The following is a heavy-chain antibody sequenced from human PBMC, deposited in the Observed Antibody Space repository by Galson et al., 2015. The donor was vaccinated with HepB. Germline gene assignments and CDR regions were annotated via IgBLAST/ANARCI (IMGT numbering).Heavy chain of an antibody. V-gene: IGHV3-13*04. CDR1: GFTFSSYD. CDR3: ARGGEWAPHYGSGGESGMDV. D-gene: IGHD3-10*01. Sequence: SLRLSCAASGFTFSSYDMHWVRQATGKGLEWVSAIGTAGDTYYPGSVKGRFTISRENAKNSLYLQMNSLRAGDTAVYYCARGGEWAPHYGSGGESGMDVWGQGTPVTVSS. J-gene: IGHJ6*02. CDR2: IGTAGDT.